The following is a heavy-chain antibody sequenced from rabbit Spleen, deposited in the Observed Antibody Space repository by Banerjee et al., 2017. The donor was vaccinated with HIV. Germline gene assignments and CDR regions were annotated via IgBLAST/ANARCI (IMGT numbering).Heavy chain of an antibody. CDR2: IAGGSSGFT. CDR3: ARDTGSSFSSYGMDL. D-gene: IGHD8-1*01. CDR1: GFSFSGNDY. J-gene: IGHJ6*01. Sequence: QSLEESGGDLVKPGASLTLTCTASGFSFSGNDYMCWVRQAPGKGLEWISCIAGGSSGFTYSATWAKGRFTISKTSSTTVTLQMTSLTVADTATYFCARDTGSSFSSYGMDLWGPGTLVTVS. V-gene: IGHV1S40*01.